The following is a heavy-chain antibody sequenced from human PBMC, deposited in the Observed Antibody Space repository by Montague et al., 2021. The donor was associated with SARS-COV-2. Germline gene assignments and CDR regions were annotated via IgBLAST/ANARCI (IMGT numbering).Heavy chain of an antibody. D-gene: IGHD3-10*01. J-gene: IGHJ5*02. CDR3: ARGLRLLWFGDKVYWFDP. Sequence: SETLSLTCAVYGESFSGYYWSWIRQPPGKGLEWIGEINRSGSTNYNPSLKSRVTISVDTSKNQFSLKLSSVTAADTAVYYCARGLRLLWFGDKVYWFDPWGQGTLVTVSS. V-gene: IGHV4-34*01. CDR2: INRSGST. CDR1: GESFSGYY.